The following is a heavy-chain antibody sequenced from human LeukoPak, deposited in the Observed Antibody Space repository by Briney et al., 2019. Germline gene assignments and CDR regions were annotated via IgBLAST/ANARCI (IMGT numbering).Heavy chain of an antibody. V-gene: IGHV4-59*01. D-gene: IGHD1-26*01. J-gene: IGHJ6*03. CDR3: ARGGWNYYYMDV. Sequence: SETLSLTCTVSGGSISNFYWSWIRQPPGKGLEWIGYIYYSGSTNYNPSLKSRVSISVDTSKNQFSLKLSSLTTADTAVYFCARGGWNYYYMDVWGKGTTVTVSS. CDR1: GGSISNFY. CDR2: IYYSGST.